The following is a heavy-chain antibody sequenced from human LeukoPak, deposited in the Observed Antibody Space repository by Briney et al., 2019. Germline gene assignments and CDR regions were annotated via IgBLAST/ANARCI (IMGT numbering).Heavy chain of an antibody. CDR3: AARAATGTIVDS. D-gene: IGHD6-13*01. V-gene: IGHV4-39*01. CDR2: MYYSGTT. Sequence: SQTLSLTCTVPGGSISTSSYYWGWIRQPPGKGLEWIGNMYYSGTTYYDPSLKSRVTMSVDTSKNQFSLRLTSVAAADTTVYYCAARAATGTIVDSWGQGTLVTVSS. CDR1: GGSISTSSYY. J-gene: IGHJ4*02.